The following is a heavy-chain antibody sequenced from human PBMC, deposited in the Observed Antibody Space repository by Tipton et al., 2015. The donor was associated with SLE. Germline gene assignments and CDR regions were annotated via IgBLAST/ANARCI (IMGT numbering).Heavy chain of an antibody. CDR3: ARGKFTYDSTGLFDN. CDR1: GFTFSSYA. V-gene: IGHV3-33*08. D-gene: IGHD3-22*01. J-gene: IGHJ4*02. CDR2: IWYDGSKE. Sequence: SLRLSCAASGFTFSSYAMNWVRQAPGKGLEWVAGIWYDGSKEKYADSVKGRFIISRDNAENTLYLQMNSLRDDDTAVYYCARGKFTYDSTGLFDNWGQGTQVTVSS.